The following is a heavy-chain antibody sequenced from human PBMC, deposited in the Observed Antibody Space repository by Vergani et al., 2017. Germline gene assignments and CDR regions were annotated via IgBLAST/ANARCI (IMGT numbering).Heavy chain of an antibody. CDR2: ISNSGNTI. CDR3: ARGGRLRFLEWRPKNAYYYYYMDV. D-gene: IGHD3-3*01. Sequence: QVQLVESGGGLVKPGGSLRLSCAASGFSFSDHYMTWIRQAPGKGLEWVSYISNSGNTIEYADSVKGRFSISRDNSKNTLYLQMNSLRAEDTAVYYCARGGRLRFLEWRPKNAYYYYYMDVWGKGTTVTVSS. CDR1: GFSFSDHY. J-gene: IGHJ6*03. V-gene: IGHV3-11*04.